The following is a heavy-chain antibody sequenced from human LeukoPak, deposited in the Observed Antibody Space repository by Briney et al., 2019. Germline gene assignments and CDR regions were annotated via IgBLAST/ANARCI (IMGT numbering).Heavy chain of an antibody. CDR2: IYPGDSDT. CDR1: GYSFTTFW. Sequence: GESLKITCKASGYSFTTFWIGWVRQMPGKGLEWMGIIYPGDSDTRYSPSFQGQVTISADKSISTAYLHWSSLKASDTAMYYCASTVRSSSPFDYWGQGTLVTVSS. D-gene: IGHD6-6*01. J-gene: IGHJ4*02. V-gene: IGHV5-51*01. CDR3: ASTVRSSSPFDY.